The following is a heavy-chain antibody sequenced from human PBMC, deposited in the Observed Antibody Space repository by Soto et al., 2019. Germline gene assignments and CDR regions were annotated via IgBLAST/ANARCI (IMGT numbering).Heavy chain of an antibody. V-gene: IGHV3-33*01. J-gene: IGHJ4*02. CDR3: ARDMFGEQHLVL. CDR1: GFPFSAYG. D-gene: IGHD3-10*02. CDR2: ICFGGSNQ. Sequence: QAQLVESGGGVVQPGMSLRLSCAASGFPFSAYGMHWVRQAPGKGLEWVALICFGGSNQYYADSVKGRFSISRDNSKNPLYRHMNSLRDDDTGVYYWARDMFGEQHLVLWGQGTLVTVSS.